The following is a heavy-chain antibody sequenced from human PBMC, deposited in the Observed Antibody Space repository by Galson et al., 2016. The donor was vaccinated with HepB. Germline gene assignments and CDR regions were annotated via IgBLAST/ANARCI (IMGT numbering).Heavy chain of an antibody. CDR3: ANERGKYFEN. V-gene: IGHV3-43*01. CDR1: GFAFEEYT. J-gene: IGHJ4*02. Sequence: SLRLSCAASGFAFEEYTMHWVRQVPGKGLEWASLITLNGGYTYDADSVKGRFTISRDNSKNSLYLQMNSLRPEDTALYYCANERGKYFENWGQGTLVTVSS. CDR2: ITLNGGYT.